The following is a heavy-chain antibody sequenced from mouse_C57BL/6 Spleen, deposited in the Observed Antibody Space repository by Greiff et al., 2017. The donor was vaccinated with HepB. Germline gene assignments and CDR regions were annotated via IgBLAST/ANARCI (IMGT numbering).Heavy chain of an antibody. Sequence: VKLQESGAELVKPGASVKMSCKASGYTFTTYPIEWMKQNHGKSLEWIGNFHPYNDDTKYNEKFKGKATLTVEKSSSTVYLELSRLTSDDSAVYYCARGGYGNYVTWFAYWGQGTLVTVSA. CDR2: FHPYNDDT. J-gene: IGHJ3*01. V-gene: IGHV1-47*01. D-gene: IGHD2-1*01. CDR3: ARGGYGNYVTWFAY. CDR1: GYTFTTYP.